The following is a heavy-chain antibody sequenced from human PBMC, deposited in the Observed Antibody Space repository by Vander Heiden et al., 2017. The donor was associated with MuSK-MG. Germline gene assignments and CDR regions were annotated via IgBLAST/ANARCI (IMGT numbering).Heavy chain of an antibody. CDR1: GFTFDDYM. D-gene: IGHD3-9*01. V-gene: IGHV3-43*01. CDR3: AKSQGGILTGVDS. CDR2: ITWDGRNT. J-gene: IGHJ4*02. Sequence: EVYLVESGGAVVQPGGSLRLSCAASGFTFDDYMMYWVRHTPGKGLEWVSLITWDGRNTYYADSVRGRFTISRENSRNSLYLQMNSLRTEDTALYFCAKSQGGILTGVDSWGRGTLVTVSS.